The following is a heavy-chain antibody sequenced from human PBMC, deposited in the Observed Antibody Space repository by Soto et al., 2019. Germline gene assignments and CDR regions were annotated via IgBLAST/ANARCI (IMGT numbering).Heavy chain of an antibody. D-gene: IGHD2-2*02. V-gene: IGHV3-7*03. Sequence: EVQLVESGGGLVQPGGSLTLSCAASGLTFSSYWMSWVRQAPGKGLEWVANIKQDGSDKYYVDSVKGRFTMSRDNAENSLYLQMNSLRAEDTAVYYCASAPWHTLGYWGQGTLVTVSS. CDR2: IKQDGSDK. CDR1: GLTFSSYW. J-gene: IGHJ4*02. CDR3: ASAPWHTLGY.